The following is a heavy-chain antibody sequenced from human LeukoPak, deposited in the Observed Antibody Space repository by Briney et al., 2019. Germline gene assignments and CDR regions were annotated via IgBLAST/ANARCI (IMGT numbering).Heavy chain of an antibody. CDR2: ISVTGGTT. V-gene: IGHV3-23*01. CDR1: GXTFSTYA. J-gene: IGHJ4*02. Sequence: GGSLRLSCAASGXTFSTYAVSWVRQAPGKGLEWVSVISVTGGTTYYADSVKGRFTISRDNSKNTLYLQMDSLRAEDTAVYYCANLGRSVVYYGSDWGQGTLVTVSS. D-gene: IGHD3-10*01. CDR3: ANLGRSVVYYGSD.